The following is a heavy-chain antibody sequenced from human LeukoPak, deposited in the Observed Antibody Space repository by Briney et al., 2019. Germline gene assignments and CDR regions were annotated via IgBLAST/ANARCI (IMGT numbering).Heavy chain of an antibody. CDR2: INHSGST. Sequence: PSETLSLTCAAYGGSFSGYYWSWIRQPPGKGLEWIGEINHSGSTNYNPSLKSRVTISVDTSKNQFSLKLSSVTAADTAVYYCARVMRYYYDSSGPDAFDIWGQGTMVTVSS. V-gene: IGHV4-34*01. D-gene: IGHD3-22*01. J-gene: IGHJ3*02. CDR1: GGSFSGYY. CDR3: ARVMRYYYDSSGPDAFDI.